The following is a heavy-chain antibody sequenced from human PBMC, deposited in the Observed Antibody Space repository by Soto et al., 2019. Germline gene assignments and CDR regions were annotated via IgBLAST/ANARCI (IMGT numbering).Heavy chain of an antibody. Sequence: PAGSLRLPCAASGFSFRNYAMTWVRQAPGKGLEWVSGLSGSGTMRYYADSVRGRFIISRDNAKNTLFLQMDNLRVEDSAVYYCAKEAEENENVTIPGENGGQGTPVAVSS. CDR3: AKEAEENENVTIPGEN. CDR2: LSGSGTMR. D-gene: IGHD3-16*01. V-gene: IGHV3-23*01. J-gene: IGHJ4*02. CDR1: GFSFRNYA.